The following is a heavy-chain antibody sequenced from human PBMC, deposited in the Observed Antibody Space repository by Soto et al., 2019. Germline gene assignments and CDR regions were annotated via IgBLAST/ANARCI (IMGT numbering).Heavy chain of an antibody. CDR1: GYTFTDYW. J-gene: IGHJ6*02. CDR2: IYPGDSDT. D-gene: IGHD2-2*01. V-gene: IGHV5-51*01. Sequence: GESLKISCQGSGYTFTDYWIGWVRQLPGKGLEWMGVIYPGDSDTRYRPSFQGHVTITVDKSTSTAYLQLNTLKASDTAMYYCARHTSNFRYYYYAMDVWGQGTTVTVSS. CDR3: ARHTSNFRYYYYAMDV.